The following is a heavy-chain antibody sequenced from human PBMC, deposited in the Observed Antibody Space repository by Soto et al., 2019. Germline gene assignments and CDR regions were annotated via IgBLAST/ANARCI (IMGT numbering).Heavy chain of an antibody. V-gene: IGHV4-39*01. CDR2: IYYSGST. CDR3: ARLSSDYGDYYFDY. CDR1: GVFISGSDYY. J-gene: IGHJ4*02. Sequence: SETLSLTCTVSGVFISGSDYYWGWIRQPPGKGLEWIGNIYYSGSTYYNPSLKSRVTISVDTSKNQFSLKLNSVTAADTAVYYCARLSSDYGDYYFDYWGQGTLVTVSS. D-gene: IGHD4-17*01.